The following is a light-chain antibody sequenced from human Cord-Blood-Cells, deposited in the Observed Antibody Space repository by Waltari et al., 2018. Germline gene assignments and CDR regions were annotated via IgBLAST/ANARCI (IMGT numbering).Light chain of an antibody. Sequence: DIQMTQSPSSMSAYVGDRVTITCRASQSISSYLNWYQQKPGKAPKLLIYAASSLQSGVPSRFSGSGSWTDFTLTISSLQPEDFATYYCQQSYSTPWTFGQGTKVEIK. CDR1: QSISSY. J-gene: IGKJ1*01. V-gene: IGKV1-39*01. CDR2: AAS. CDR3: QQSYSTPWT.